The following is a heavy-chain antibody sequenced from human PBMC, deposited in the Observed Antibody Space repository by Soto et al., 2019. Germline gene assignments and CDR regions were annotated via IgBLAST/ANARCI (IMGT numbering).Heavy chain of an antibody. V-gene: IGHV3-30-3*01. CDR1: RFTFSSYA. Sequence: GGSLRLSCAASRFTFSSYAMHWVRQAPGKGLEWVAVISYDGSNKYYADSVKGRFTISRDNSKNTLYLQMNSLRAEDTAVYYCARDGGVAATLANYFDYWGQGTLVTVSS. CDR2: ISYDGSNK. J-gene: IGHJ4*02. CDR3: ARDGGVAATLANYFDY. D-gene: IGHD2-15*01.